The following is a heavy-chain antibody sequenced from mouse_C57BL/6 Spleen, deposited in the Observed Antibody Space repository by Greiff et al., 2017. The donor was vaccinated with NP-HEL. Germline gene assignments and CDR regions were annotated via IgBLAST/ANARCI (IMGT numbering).Heavy chain of an antibody. CDR3: ARGVLGFAY. CDR2: INPNNGGT. J-gene: IGHJ3*01. D-gene: IGHD4-1*01. V-gene: IGHV1-26*01. CDR1: GYTFTDYY. Sequence: VQLQQSGPELVKPGASVKISCKASGYTFTDYYMNWVKQSHGKSLEWIGDINPNNGGTSYNQKFKGKATLTVDKSSSTAYMELRSLTSEDSAVYYCARGVLGFAYWGQGTLVTVSA.